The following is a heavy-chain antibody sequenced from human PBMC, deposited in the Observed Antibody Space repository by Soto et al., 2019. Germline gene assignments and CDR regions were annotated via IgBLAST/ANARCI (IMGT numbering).Heavy chain of an antibody. D-gene: IGHD6-19*01. V-gene: IGHV3-73*01. CDR1: GFTFSGSG. Sequence: GGSLRLSCAASGFTFSGSGIQWVRQASGKGLEWVGRIRTKTNNYATAYAASVKGRLTISRDDSKNMAYLQMNSLKTEDTAVYYCTAMAGIDYWGQGTLVTVSS. CDR3: TAMAGIDY. J-gene: IGHJ4*02. CDR2: IRTKTNNYAT.